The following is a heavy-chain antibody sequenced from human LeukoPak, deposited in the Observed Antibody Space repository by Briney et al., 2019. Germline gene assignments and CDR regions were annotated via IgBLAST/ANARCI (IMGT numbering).Heavy chain of an antibody. J-gene: IGHJ4*02. V-gene: IGHV3-21*01. D-gene: IGHD3-10*01. CDR3: ARDIYGSGSYYNDGYFDY. CDR1: GFTFSSYA. CDR2: ISSSSSYI. Sequence: GGSLRLSCAASGFTFSSYAMSWVRQAPGKGLEWVSSISSSSSYIYYADSVKGRFTISRDNAKNSLYLQMNSLRAEDTAVYYCARDIYGSGSYYNDGYFDYWGQGTLVTVSS.